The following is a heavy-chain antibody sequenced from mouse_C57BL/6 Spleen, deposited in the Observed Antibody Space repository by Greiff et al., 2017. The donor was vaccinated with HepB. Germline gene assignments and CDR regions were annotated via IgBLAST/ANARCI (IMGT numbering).Heavy chain of an antibody. CDR1: GYTFTSYW. Sequence: QVQLQQPGAELVRPGSSVKLSCKASGYTFTSYWMDWVKQRPGQGLEWIGNIYPSDSETHYNQKFKDKATLTVDKSSSTAYMQLSSLTSEDSAVYYCARAGTVVEGDYWGQGTTLTVSS. CDR2: IYPSDSET. V-gene: IGHV1-61*01. CDR3: ARAGTVVEGDY. D-gene: IGHD1-1*01. J-gene: IGHJ2*01.